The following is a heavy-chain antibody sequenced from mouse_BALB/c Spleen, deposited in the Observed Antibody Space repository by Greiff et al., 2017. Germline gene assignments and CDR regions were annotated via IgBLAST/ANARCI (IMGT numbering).Heavy chain of an antibody. CDR3: AKEGNDYDVLAY. J-gene: IGHJ3*01. D-gene: IGHD2-4*01. CDR2: ISTYYGDA. V-gene: IGHV1S137*01. CDR1: GYTFTDYA. Sequence: QVQLQQSGAELVRPGVSVKISCKGSGYTFTDYAMHWVKQSHAKSLEWIGVISTYYGDASYNQKFKGKATMTVDKSSSTAYMELARLTSEDSAIYYCAKEGNDYDVLAYWGQGTLVTVSA.